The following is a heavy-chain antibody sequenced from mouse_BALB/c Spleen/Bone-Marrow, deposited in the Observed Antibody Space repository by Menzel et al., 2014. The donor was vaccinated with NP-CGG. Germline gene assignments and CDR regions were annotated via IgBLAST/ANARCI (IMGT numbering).Heavy chain of an antibody. CDR1: GYTFTSYY. Sequence: HVQLQQSGAELVKPGASVKLSCKASGYTFTSYYMYWVKQRPGQGLEWIGEINPSNGGTNFNEKFKSKATLTVDKSSSTAYMQLSSLTSEDSAVYYCTRSTMITYFDYWGQGTTLTVSS. CDR2: INPSNGGT. J-gene: IGHJ2*01. V-gene: IGHV1-53*01. CDR3: TRSTMITYFDY. D-gene: IGHD2-4*01.